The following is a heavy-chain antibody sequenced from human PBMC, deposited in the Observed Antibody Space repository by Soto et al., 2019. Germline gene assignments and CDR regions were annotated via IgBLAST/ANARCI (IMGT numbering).Heavy chain of an antibody. Sequence: LQLQEPGPGLVKPSETLSLTCTVSGGSITKTSYYWGWIRQAPGKGLEWIGTFYYPGKTYYNPSLKSRVTVSVDMSKNQIFLRLSSVTAADTAVYFCASTITMIRGVLPLDYWGQGTLVAVSS. CDR2: FYYPGKT. D-gene: IGHD3-10*01. J-gene: IGHJ4*02. CDR3: ASTITMIRGVLPLDY. V-gene: IGHV4-39*01. CDR1: GGSITKTSYY.